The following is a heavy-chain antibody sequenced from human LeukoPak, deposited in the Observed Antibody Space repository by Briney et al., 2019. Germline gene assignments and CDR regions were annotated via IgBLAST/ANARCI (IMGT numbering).Heavy chain of an antibody. CDR2: IYHRGST. J-gene: IGHJ4*02. D-gene: IGHD3-22*01. Sequence: KPSETLSLTCTVSGASITTYYWSWIRQPPGKGLEWIGYIYHRGSTKYNPSLKRRVTISVDTSKNQFSLRLSSVTAADTAVYYCARQLYDSSGYPFDYWGQGTLVTVSS. V-gene: IGHV4-59*08. CDR1: GASITTYY. CDR3: ARQLYDSSGYPFDY.